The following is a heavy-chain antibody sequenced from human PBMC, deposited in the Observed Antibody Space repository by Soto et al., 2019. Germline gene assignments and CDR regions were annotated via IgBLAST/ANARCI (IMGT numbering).Heavy chain of an antibody. CDR2: IYYSGST. CDR1: GGSVSSGSYY. CDR3: ARGNTIFGVVNTWFDP. V-gene: IGHV4-61*01. D-gene: IGHD3-3*01. Sequence: PSETLSLTCTVCGGSVSSGSYYWSWIRQPPGKGLEWIGYIYYSGSTNYNPSLKSRVTISVDTSKNQFSLKLSSVTAADTAVYYCARGNTIFGVVNTWFDPWGQGTLVTVSS. J-gene: IGHJ5*02.